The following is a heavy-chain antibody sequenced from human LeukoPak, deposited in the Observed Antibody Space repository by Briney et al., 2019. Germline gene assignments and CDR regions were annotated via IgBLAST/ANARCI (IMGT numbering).Heavy chain of an antibody. J-gene: IGHJ4*02. Sequence: SETLSLTCAVYGGSFSGYYWSWIRQPPGKGLEWIGEINHSGSTNYNPSLKSRVTISVDTSKNQFSLILSSVTAADTAVYYCARHLGGGIYFDYWGQGTLVTVSS. V-gene: IGHV4-34*01. CDR3: ARHLGGGIYFDY. CDR2: INHSGST. CDR1: GGSFSGYY. D-gene: IGHD3-16*01.